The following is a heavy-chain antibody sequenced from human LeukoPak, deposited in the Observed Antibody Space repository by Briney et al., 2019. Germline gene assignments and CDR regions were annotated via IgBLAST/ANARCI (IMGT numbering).Heavy chain of an antibody. CDR3: AKDSSDYYFDY. J-gene: IGHJ4*02. V-gene: IGHV3-53*05. Sequence: GGSLRLSCAASGFTVSSNYMSWVRQTPGKGLEWVSIINSGGSTHYADSVKGRFTISRDNSKNTLYVQMNSLRADDTAVYYCAKDSSDYYFDYWGQGTLVTVSS. CDR1: GFTVSSNY. D-gene: IGHD3-22*01. CDR2: INSGGST.